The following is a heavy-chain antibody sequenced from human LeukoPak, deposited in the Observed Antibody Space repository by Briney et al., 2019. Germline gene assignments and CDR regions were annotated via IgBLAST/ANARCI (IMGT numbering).Heavy chain of an antibody. CDR1: GGSMSSYY. Sequence: PSETLSLTCTVSGGSMSSYYWSWIRQPPGKGLEWIGYIYYSGSTKYNPSLKSRVTISVDTSKNQFSLKLSSVTAADTAVYYCARGARAGYSLEPFDYWGQGTLVTVSS. CDR2: IYYSGST. J-gene: IGHJ4*02. V-gene: IGHV4-59*08. D-gene: IGHD5-24*01. CDR3: ARGARAGYSLEPFDY.